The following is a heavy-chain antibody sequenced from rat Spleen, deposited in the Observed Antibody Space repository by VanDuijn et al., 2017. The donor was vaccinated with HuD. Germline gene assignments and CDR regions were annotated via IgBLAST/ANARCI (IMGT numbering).Heavy chain of an antibody. D-gene: IGHD2-1*01. Sequence: EVQLVESGGGLVQPGRSLKLSCAASGFTFSSFAMAWVRQAPTKGLEWVASINYEGSSTYYGDTVKGRFTISRDNAKSTLYLQMNSLRSEDTAAYYCARTTYDYFDYWGQGVMVTVSS. J-gene: IGHJ2*01. CDR3: ARTTYDYFDY. CDR2: INYEGSST. CDR1: GFTFSSFA. V-gene: IGHV5-22*01.